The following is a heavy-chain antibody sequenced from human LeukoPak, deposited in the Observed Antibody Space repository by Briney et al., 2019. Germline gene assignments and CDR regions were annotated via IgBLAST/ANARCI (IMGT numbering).Heavy chain of an antibody. CDR3: AKVGYDSSGYYSYYFDY. J-gene: IGHJ4*02. D-gene: IGHD3-22*01. Sequence: GGSLRLSCAASGFTLSSYAMHWVRQAPGKGLEWVAVISYDGSNKYYADSVKGRFTISRDNSKNTLYLQMNSLRAEDTAVYYCAKVGYDSSGYYSYYFDYWGQGTLVTVSS. CDR1: GFTLSSYA. V-gene: IGHV3-30*04. CDR2: ISYDGSNK.